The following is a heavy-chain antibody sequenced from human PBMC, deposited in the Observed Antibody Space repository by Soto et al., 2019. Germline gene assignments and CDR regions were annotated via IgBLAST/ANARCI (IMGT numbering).Heavy chain of an antibody. J-gene: IGHJ4*02. CDR2: IIPIFGTA. V-gene: IGHV1-69*01. Sequence: QVQLVQSGAEVKKPGSSVKVSCKASGGTFSSYAISWVRQAPGQGLEWMGGIIPIFGTANYAQKFQGRVTITADESTSTGYRELSSLSSEDTAVYYCAGSGRHLVALFDYWGQGALVTVSS. CDR1: GGTFSSYA. CDR3: AGSGRHLVALFDY. D-gene: IGHD2-15*01.